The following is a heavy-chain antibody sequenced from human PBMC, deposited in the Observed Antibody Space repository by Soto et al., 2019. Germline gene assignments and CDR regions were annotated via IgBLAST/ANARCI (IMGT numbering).Heavy chain of an antibody. CDR1: GFTFSNYA. CDR2: ISGSGGNS. D-gene: IGHD6-13*01. Sequence: EVQLLESGGGLVQPGGSLRLSCAASGFTFSNYAMSWVRQAPGKGLEWVSAISGSGGNSYYSDSGKGQFTISRDNSITTLYVQMNSTRAELTAVYYFARAGKQQVVGTGNRDYLGQGTLITFSS. V-gene: IGHV3-23*01. J-gene: IGHJ4*02. CDR3: ARAGKQQVVGTGNRDY.